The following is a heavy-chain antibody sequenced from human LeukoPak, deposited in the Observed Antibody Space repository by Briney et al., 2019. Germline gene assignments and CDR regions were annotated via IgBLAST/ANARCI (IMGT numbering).Heavy chain of an antibody. CDR2: IIPSGHTT. CDR1: GFTFSSYW. Sequence: GGSLRLSCAASGFTFSSYWMSWVRQAPGKGLEWVSGIIPSGHTTYYADSVRGRSTISRDNSRNTVYLQMNSLRAEDTAVYYCAKDDRWLQFCCWGQGTLVTVSA. CDR3: AKDDRWLQFCC. J-gene: IGHJ4*02. V-gene: IGHV3-23*01. D-gene: IGHD5-24*01.